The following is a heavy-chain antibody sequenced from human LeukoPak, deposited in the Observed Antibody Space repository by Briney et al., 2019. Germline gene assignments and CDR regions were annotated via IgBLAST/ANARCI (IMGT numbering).Heavy chain of an antibody. CDR3: ARAVNPMPITILPTLNWFDP. J-gene: IGHJ5*02. CDR1: GGSIGSGDYD. Sequence: SETLSLTCTVSGGSIGSGDYDWSWIRQPPGKGLEWIGYIYYSGSTYYNPSLKSRVTISVDTSKSQFSLKLSSVTAADTAVYYCARAVNPMPITILPTLNWFDPWGQGTLVTVSS. D-gene: IGHD3-3*01. CDR2: IYYSGST. V-gene: IGHV4-30-4*01.